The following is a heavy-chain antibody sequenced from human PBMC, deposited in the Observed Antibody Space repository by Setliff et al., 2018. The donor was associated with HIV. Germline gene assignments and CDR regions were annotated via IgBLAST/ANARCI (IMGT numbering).Heavy chain of an antibody. J-gene: IGHJ4*02. D-gene: IGHD3-10*01. Sequence: PSETLSLTCAVYGGSFNDYYWTWIRQPPGKGLEWIGEIDHSGNIKYHASLKSRVTISKDTSKNQISLKLRSVTAADTAVYYCARGLNYYGSGSYLPLVYCGQGTLVTVSS. V-gene: IGHV4-34*01. CDR3: ARGLNYYGSGSYLPLVY. CDR1: GGSFNDYY. CDR2: IDHSGNI.